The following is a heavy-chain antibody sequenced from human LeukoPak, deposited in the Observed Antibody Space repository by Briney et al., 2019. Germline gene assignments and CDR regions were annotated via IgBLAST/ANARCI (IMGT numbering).Heavy chain of an antibody. CDR2: IYYSGST. CDR3: ARAQLGMGYFDY. CDR1: GVSISSNCHY. Sequence: SETLCLTCGASGVSISSNCHYWAWNPLRPGQALEWIGNIYYSGSTEYNPSLRSRVTISVDRSKNQYSLKLRSMTAADTAVYYCARAQLGMGYFDYWGQGTLVTVSS. D-gene: IGHD1-1*01. V-gene: IGHV4-39*07. J-gene: IGHJ4*02.